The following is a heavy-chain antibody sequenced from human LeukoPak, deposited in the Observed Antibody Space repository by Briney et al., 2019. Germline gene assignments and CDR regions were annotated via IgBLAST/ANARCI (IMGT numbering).Heavy chain of an antibody. CDR3: ARHFSGAAAPLPFDY. J-gene: IGHJ4*02. V-gene: IGHV4-39*01. Sequence: SETLSVTCTVSGGSISSTSYYWGWIRQPPGKGLEWIASVYHSGSTYYNPSLQSRVSTSVDTSKNQFSLKLRSVTAADTAVYYCARHFSGAAAPLPFDYWGQGTLVTVSS. CDR2: VYHSGST. D-gene: IGHD6-13*01. CDR1: GGSISSTSYY.